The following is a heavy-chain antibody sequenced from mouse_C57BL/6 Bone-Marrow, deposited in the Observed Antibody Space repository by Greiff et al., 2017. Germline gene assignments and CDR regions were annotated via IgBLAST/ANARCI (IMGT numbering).Heavy chain of an antibody. D-gene: IGHD2-4*01. CDR2: INPSTGGT. V-gene: IGHV1-43*01. J-gene: IGHJ3*01. CDR1: GYSFTGYY. CDR3: ARKDYDPFAY. Sequence: EVQLQESGPELVKPGASVKISCKASGYSFTGYYMHWVKQSSEKSLEWIGEINPSTGGTSYNQKFKGKATLTVDKSSSTAYMQLKSLTSEDSAVYYSARKDYDPFAYWGQGTLVTVSA.